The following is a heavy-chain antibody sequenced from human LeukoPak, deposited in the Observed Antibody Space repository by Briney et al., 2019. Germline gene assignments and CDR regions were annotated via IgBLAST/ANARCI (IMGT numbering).Heavy chain of an antibody. CDR3: ARDTKDYYDSSGYYYYYYYYMDV. CDR2: IYTSGST. V-gene: IGHV4-4*07. CDR1: GYSISSGYY. J-gene: IGHJ6*03. Sequence: NPSETLSLTCTVSGYSISSGYYWSWIRPPAGKGLEWIGRIYTSGSTNYNPSLKSRVTMSVDTSKNQFSLKLSSVTAADTAVYYCARDTKDYYDSSGYYYYYYYYMDVWGKGTTVTISS. D-gene: IGHD3-22*01.